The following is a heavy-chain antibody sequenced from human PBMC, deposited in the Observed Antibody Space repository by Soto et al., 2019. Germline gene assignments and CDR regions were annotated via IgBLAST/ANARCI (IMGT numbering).Heavy chain of an antibody. Sequence: QVQLVESGGGLVQPGRSLRLSCAASGFNISNYDFHWVRQAPGKGLEWVAVISYDGSNKYYADFVKGRFTISRDNSKNTLYLQMNSLGAEDTAVFYCATPAGLAPAHYYGMDVWGQGTTVTVSS. V-gene: IGHV3-30*03. CDR2: ISYDGSNK. CDR3: ATPAGLAPAHYYGMDV. J-gene: IGHJ6*02. CDR1: GFNISNYD. D-gene: IGHD2-2*01.